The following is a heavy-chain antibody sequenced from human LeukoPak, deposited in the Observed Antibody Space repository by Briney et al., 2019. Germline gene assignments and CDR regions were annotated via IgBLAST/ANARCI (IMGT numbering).Heavy chain of an antibody. CDR2: INPNSGGT. Sequence: ASVTVSCKASGYTFTGYYMHWVRQAPGQGLEWMGRINPNSGGTNYAQKFQGRVTMTRDTSISTAHMELSRLRSDDTAVYYCARVNEVVGATFDYWGQGTLVTVSS. D-gene: IGHD1-26*01. CDR1: GYTFTGYY. V-gene: IGHV1-2*06. CDR3: ARVNEVVGATFDY. J-gene: IGHJ4*02.